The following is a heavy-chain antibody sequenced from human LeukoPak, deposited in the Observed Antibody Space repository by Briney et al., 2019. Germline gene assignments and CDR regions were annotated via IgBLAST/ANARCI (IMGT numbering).Heavy chain of an antibody. J-gene: IGHJ5*02. D-gene: IGHD1-14*01. Sequence: GGSLRLSCAASGFTFSSYSMNWVRQAPGKGLEWVSSISSSSYIYYADSVKGRFTISRDNAKNSLYLQMNSLRAEDTAVYYCARDRLITSSTPNWFDPWGQGTLVTVSS. CDR2: ISSSSYI. CDR1: GFTFSSYS. V-gene: IGHV3-21*01. CDR3: ARDRLITSSTPNWFDP.